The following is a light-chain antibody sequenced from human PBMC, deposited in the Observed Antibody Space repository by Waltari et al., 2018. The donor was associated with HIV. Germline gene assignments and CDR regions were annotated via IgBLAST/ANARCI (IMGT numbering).Light chain of an antibody. J-gene: IGLJ2*01. CDR1: SSDVGGHNY. CDR2: DVS. V-gene: IGLV2-11*01. CDR3: CSYAGSYTFVV. Sequence: HSALTQPRSVSGSPGQSVTISCTGTSSDVGGHNYVSWYQQHPGNAPKLMIYDVSKRPSEVPDRFSGSKSGNTASLTISGLQAEDEADYYCCSYAGSYTFVVFGGGTKLTVL.